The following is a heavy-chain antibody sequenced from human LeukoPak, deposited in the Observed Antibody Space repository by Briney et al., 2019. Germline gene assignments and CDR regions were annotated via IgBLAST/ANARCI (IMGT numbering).Heavy chain of an antibody. CDR2: IYYTGKI. J-gene: IGHJ4*02. V-gene: IGHV4-59*08. CDR1: GGSINSHY. Sequence: SETLSLTCAVSGGSINSHYWGWIRQPPGKGLQWIGDIYYTGKINYNPSLKSRVTITLDTSKDHLSLNLTSVLAADTAIYYCVRRDTGWNYFDYWGQGILVTVSS. D-gene: IGHD6-19*01. CDR3: VRRDTGWNYFDY.